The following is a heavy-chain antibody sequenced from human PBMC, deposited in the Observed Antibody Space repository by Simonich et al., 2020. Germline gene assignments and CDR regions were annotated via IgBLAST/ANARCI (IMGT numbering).Heavy chain of an antibody. V-gene: IGHV3-13*01. D-gene: IGHD1-26*01. J-gene: IGHJ5*02. CDR3: ARGGYSGSYNWFDP. CDR2: IGTAGDT. CDR1: GFTFSSYD. Sequence: EVQLVESGGGLVQPGGSLRLSCAASGFTFSSYDMHWVRQAKEKGLDGVSAIGTAGDTYNPGSVKGRFTISRENAKNSLYLQMNSLRAGDTAVYYCARGGYSGSYNWFDPWGQGTLVTVSS.